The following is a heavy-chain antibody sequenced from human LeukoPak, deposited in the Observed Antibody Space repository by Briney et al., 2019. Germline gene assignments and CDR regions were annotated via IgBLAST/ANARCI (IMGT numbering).Heavy chain of an antibody. D-gene: IGHD2-2*01. CDR2: IKQDGSEK. J-gene: IGHJ6*02. V-gene: IGHV3-7*01. Sequence: QPGGSLRLSCAASGFTFSSYWMSWVRQAPGKGLEWVANIKQDGSEKYYVDSVKGRFTISRDNAKNSLYLQMNSLRAEDTAVYYCARDSSTSMHYGMDVWGQGTTVTVSS. CDR3: ARDSSTSMHYGMDV. CDR1: GFTFSSYW.